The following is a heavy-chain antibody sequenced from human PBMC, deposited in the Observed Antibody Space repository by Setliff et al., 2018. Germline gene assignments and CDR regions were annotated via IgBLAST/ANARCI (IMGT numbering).Heavy chain of an antibody. J-gene: IGHJ4*02. D-gene: IGHD2-8*01. CDR2: ISPGNGNT. CDR3: ARIGFGYYSTSGAWYFDN. Sequence: ASVKVSCKASGYSFTSYTIHWARQAPGQGLEWMGWISPGNGNTAYSQKIQDRVTITRDTSASTTYMELSSLRSEDTAVYYCARIGFGYYSTSGAWYFDNWGQGTLVTVSS. V-gene: IGHV1-3*01. CDR1: GYSFTSYT.